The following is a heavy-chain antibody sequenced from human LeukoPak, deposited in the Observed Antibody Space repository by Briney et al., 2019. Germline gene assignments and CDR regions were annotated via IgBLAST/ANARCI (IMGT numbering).Heavy chain of an antibody. J-gene: IGHJ3*02. CDR3: ARSAAAAGLRGDAFDI. V-gene: IGHV3-23*01. CDR1: GFTFSSYA. CDR2: ISGSGDNT. D-gene: IGHD6-13*01. Sequence: GGSLRLSCAASGFTFSSYAMTWVRQAPGKGLEWVSGISGSGDNTYYAGSVKGRFTISRDISKNTLYLQMNSLRAEDTAVYYCARSAAAAGLRGDAFDIWGQGTMVTVSS.